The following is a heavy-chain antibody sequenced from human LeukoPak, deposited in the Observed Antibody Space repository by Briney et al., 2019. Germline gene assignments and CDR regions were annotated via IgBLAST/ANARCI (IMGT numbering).Heavy chain of an antibody. D-gene: IGHD5-24*01. V-gene: IGHV4-59*01. J-gene: IGHJ4*02. Sequence: SETLSLTCTVSGGSISSYYWSWIRQPPGKGLEWIGYIYYSGSTNYNPSLKSRVTISVDTSKNQFSLKLSSVTAADTAVYYCARGQRNRWLGWRGQGTLVTVSS. CDR2: IYYSGST. CDR3: ARGQRNRWLGW. CDR1: GGSISSYY.